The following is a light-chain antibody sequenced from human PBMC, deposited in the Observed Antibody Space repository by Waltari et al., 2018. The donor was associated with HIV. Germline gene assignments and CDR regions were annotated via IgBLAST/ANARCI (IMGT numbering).Light chain of an antibody. CDR3: QAWDSSTGV. CDR1: KLGDKY. Sequence: SYELTQPPSVSVSPGQTASITCSGYKLGDKYACWYQQKPGQSPGLVIYQDSKRPSGIPERFSGSNSGNTATLTISGTQARDEADYYCQAWDSSTGVFGGGTKLTVL. J-gene: IGLJ2*01. CDR2: QDS. V-gene: IGLV3-1*01.